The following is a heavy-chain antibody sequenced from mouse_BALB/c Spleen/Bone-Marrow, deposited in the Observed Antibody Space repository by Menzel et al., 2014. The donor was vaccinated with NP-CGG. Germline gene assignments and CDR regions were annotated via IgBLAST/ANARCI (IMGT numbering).Heavy chain of an antibody. V-gene: IGHV5-6-4*01. Sequence: EVKLVESGGGLVKPGGSLKLSCAASGFTFSSYTMSWVRQTPEKRLEWVATISSGGSYTYYPDSVKGRFTISRDNAKNALYLQMSSLKSEDTGMYYCARDRYDGYYYCARDYGGQGTWVTVSS. J-gene: IGHJ4*01. D-gene: IGHD2-3*01. CDR1: GFTFSSYT. CDR2: ISSGGSYT. CDR3: ARDRYDGYYYCARDY.